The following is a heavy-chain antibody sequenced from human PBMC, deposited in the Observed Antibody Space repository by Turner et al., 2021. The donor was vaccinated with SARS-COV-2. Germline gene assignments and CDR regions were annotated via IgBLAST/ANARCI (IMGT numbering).Heavy chain of an antibody. V-gene: IGHV3-74*01. D-gene: IGHD2-15*01. CDR1: GFTFSSYW. Sequence: VQLVESGGGLVQPGGSLRLPCAASGFTFSSYWMHWVRQAPGKGLVWVSRINSDGSGTTYADSVKGRFTISRDNAKNTLYLRMNRLRADDTAVYYCASGGSWAYAMDVWGQGTTVTVSS. CDR2: INSDGSGT. CDR3: ASGGSWAYAMDV. J-gene: IGHJ6*02.